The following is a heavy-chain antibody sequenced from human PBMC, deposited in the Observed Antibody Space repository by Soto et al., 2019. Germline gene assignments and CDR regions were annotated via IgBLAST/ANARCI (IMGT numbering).Heavy chain of an antibody. CDR2: MSYDGSTK. CDR1: GFTFSYYV. D-gene: IGHD4-17*01. J-gene: IGHJ4*02. CDR3: AKVGESFHDYGGKMYHFDY. V-gene: IGHV3-30*18. Sequence: QVQLVESGGGVVQPGRSLRLSCAASGFTFSYYVMHWVRQAPGKGLEWVAVMSYDGSTKYYADSVKGRFTISRDNSKNTLYLQMNSLRAEDTAVYYCAKVGESFHDYGGKMYHFDYWGQGTLVTVSS.